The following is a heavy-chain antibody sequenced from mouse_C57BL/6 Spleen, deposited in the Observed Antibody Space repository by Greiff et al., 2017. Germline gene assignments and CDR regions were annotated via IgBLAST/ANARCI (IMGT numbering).Heavy chain of an antibody. V-gene: IGHV1-69*01. CDR3: ARKRGFGGSSYPDY. CDR2: IDPSDSYT. Sequence: QVQLQQSGAELVMPGASVKLSCKASGYTFTSYWMHWVKQRPGQGLEWIGEIDPSDSYTNYNQKFKGKSTLTVDKSSSTAYMQLSSLTSEDSAVYYCARKRGFGGSSYPDYWGQGTTLTVSS. J-gene: IGHJ2*01. D-gene: IGHD1-1*01. CDR1: GYTFTSYW.